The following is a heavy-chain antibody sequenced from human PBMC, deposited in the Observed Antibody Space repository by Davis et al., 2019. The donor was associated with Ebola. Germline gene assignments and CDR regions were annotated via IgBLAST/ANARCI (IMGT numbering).Heavy chain of an antibody. J-gene: IGHJ5*02. CDR3: ARDFKVLPFGMSDH. CDR2: INPNDGRT. V-gene: IGHV1-46*01. Sequence: ASVKVSCKASGYTFTNYYMHWVRQAPGQGLEWMGMINPNDGRTIYAQKFQGRLTMTTDTSSTTAYMELRSLRSDDTAVYYCARDFKVLPFGMSDHWGQGTLVAVSS. CDR1: GYTFTNYY. D-gene: IGHD3-16*01.